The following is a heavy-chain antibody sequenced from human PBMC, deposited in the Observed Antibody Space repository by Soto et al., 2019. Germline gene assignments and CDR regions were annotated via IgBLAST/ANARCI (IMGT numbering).Heavy chain of an antibody. V-gene: IGHV4-61*01. CDR3: ARVWGGAFDI. CDR2: IYYNGST. Sequence: SETLSLTCTVSGGSVSSGSYYWSWIRQPPGKGLEWIGYIYYNGSTNYNPSLKSRVTISVDTSKNQFSLKLSSVTAADTAVYYCARVWGGAFDIWGQGTMVTVSS. J-gene: IGHJ3*02. CDR1: GGSVSSGSYY. D-gene: IGHD3-10*01.